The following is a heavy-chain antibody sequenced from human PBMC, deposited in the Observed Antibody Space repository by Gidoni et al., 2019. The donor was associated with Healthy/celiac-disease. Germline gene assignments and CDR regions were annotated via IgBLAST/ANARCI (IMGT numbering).Heavy chain of an antibody. V-gene: IGHV3-23*01. Sequence: GSGGSTYYADSVKGRFTISRDNSKNTLYLQMNSLRAEDTAVYYCAKSFDGGASDIWGQGTMVTVSS. CDR2: GSGGST. J-gene: IGHJ3*02. D-gene: IGHD3-16*01. CDR3: AKSFDGGASDI.